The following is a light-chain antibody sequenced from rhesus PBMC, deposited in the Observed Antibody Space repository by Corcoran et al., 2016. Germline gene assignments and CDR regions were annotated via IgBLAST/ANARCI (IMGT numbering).Light chain of an antibody. CDR2: AAS. CDR1: QNIYNN. CDR3: QQFYGNPFT. V-gene: IGKV1S17*01. J-gene: IGKJ3*01. Sequence: DIQMTQSPSALSASVGDRVSISCRASQNIYNNVAWYQQKPGKAPKLLIYAASSLQSGIPSRFSGSGSRTDFTLTISSLQPEDTAAYYCQQFYGNPFTFGPGTKLDFK.